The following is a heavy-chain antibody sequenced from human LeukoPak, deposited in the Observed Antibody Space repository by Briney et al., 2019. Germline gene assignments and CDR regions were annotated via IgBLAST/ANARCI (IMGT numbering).Heavy chain of an antibody. CDR1: GFTFSSYG. D-gene: IGHD1-1*01. CDR3: ARGLNRLEVNYYYYMDV. V-gene: IGHV3-NL1*01. CDR2: IYSGGST. J-gene: IGHJ6*03. Sequence: GGSLRLSCAASGFTFSSYGMHWVRQAPGKGLEWVSVIYSGGSTYYADSVKGRFTISRDNSKNTLYLQMNSLRAEDTAVYYCARGLNRLEVNYYYYMDVWGKGTTVTVSS.